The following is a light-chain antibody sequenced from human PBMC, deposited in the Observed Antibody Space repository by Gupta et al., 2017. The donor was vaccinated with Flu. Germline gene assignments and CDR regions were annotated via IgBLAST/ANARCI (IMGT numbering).Light chain of an antibody. Sequence: EIVMTQSPATLSVSPGERAILSCRASHNVTSNLAWYQQKPGQAPRLLIYDASTRATGIPARFSGSGSGTAFTLTISSLQSEDFAVYYCQQCDNWPLTFGGGTKVDIK. V-gene: IGKV3-15*01. J-gene: IGKJ4*02. CDR2: DAS. CDR1: HNVTSN. CDR3: QQCDNWPLT.